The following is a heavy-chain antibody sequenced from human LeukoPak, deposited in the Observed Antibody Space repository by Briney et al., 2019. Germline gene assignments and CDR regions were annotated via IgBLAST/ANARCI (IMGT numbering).Heavy chain of an antibody. CDR2: ISGSGGSA. Sequence: GGSLRLSCAASGFTFSSYAMSWVRQAPGKGLEWVSAISGSGGSAYYADSVKGRFTISRDNSKNTLYLQMNSLRAEDTAVYYCAKVHCSSTSCLSWGQGTLVTVSS. CDR3: AKVHCSSTSCLS. V-gene: IGHV3-23*01. D-gene: IGHD2-2*01. CDR1: GFTFSSYA. J-gene: IGHJ5*02.